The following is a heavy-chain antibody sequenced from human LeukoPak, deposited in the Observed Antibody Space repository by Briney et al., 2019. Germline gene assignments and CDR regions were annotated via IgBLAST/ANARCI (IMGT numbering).Heavy chain of an antibody. V-gene: IGHV3-21*01. CDR3: ARGRRGTFCGPSYGMDV. CDR2: ISSSSSYI. D-gene: IGHD2-21*01. J-gene: IGHJ6*02. Sequence: GGSLRLSCAASGFTFSSYSMNWVRQAPGKGLEWVSSISSSSSYIYYADSVKGRFTISRENAMNSLYLQRNSLRAEDTAVYYCARGRRGTFCGPSYGMDVWGQGTTVTVSS. CDR1: GFTFSSYS.